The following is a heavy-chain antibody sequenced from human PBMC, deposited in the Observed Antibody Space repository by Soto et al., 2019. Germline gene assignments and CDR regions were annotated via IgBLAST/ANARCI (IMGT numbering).Heavy chain of an antibody. CDR1: SGSIFTTNW. J-gene: IGHJ3*01. V-gene: IGHV4-4*02. CDR3: ARKPDVATAKVGGGYVFDV. CDR2: IYHSGSP. Sequence: QVQLQESGPGLVKPSGTLSLTCAASSGSIFTTNWWSWVRQSPGRGLQWIGDIYHSGSPKYNPSLKIRVIISIDKSKDRFFLHLTSVTAADTAVYYWARKPDVATAKVGGGYVFDVWGQGTMVTVSS. D-gene: IGHD3-16*01.